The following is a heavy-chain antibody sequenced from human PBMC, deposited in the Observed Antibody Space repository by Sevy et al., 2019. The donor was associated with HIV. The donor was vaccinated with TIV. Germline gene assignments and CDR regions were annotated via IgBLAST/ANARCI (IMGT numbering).Heavy chain of an antibody. Sequence: GGSLRLSCVASGFTFSNAWMSWVRQAPGKGLEWVGRIKSKTDGGTRDFAAPVKGRFAIARNDSKNTLSLQMDSLKTDDTALYYCTGGVGTSDFDYWGQGILVTVSS. V-gene: IGHV3-15*01. CDR2: IKSKTDGGTR. CDR3: TGGVGTSDFDY. D-gene: IGHD1-26*01. CDR1: GFTFSNAW. J-gene: IGHJ4*02.